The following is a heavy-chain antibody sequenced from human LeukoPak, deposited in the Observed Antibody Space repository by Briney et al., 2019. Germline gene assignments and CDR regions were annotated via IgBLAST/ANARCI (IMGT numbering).Heavy chain of an antibody. CDR1: GYTFTSYD. CDR3: ARVNLQPYGMDV. V-gene: IGHV1-8*01. J-gene: IGHJ6*02. CDR2: MNPNSGNT. Sequence: GASVKVSCTASGYTFTSYDINWVRQATGQGLEWMGWMNPNSGNTGYAQKFQGRVTMTRNTSISTAYMELSSLRSEDTAVYYCARVNLQPYGMDVWGQGTTVTVSS.